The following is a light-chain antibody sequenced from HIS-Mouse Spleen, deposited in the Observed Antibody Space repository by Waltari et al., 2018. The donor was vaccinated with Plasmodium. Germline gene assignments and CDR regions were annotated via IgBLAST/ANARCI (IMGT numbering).Light chain of an antibody. V-gene: IGKV3-20*01. CDR3: QQYGSSGT. CDR1: QSVSSSY. CDR2: GAS. Sequence: EIVLTQSPGTLSLSPGERATLSCRSSQSVSSSYLAWYQLRIYGASSRATGIPDRFSGSGSGTDFTLTISRLEPEDFAVYYCQQYGSSGTFGQGTKVEIK. J-gene: IGKJ1*01.